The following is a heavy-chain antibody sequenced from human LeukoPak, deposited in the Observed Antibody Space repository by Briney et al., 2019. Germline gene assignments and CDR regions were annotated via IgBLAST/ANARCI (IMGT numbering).Heavy chain of an antibody. V-gene: IGHV1-69*13. Sequence: SVKVSCKASGGTFSSYAISWVRQAPGQGLEWMGGIIPIFGTANYAQKFQGRVTITADESTSTAYMELSSLRSEDTAVYYCARCYYDSSGYSDYYYYCMDVWGKGTTVTVSS. CDR1: GGTFSSYA. CDR3: ARCYYDSSGYSDYYYYCMDV. J-gene: IGHJ6*03. CDR2: IIPIFGTA. D-gene: IGHD3-22*01.